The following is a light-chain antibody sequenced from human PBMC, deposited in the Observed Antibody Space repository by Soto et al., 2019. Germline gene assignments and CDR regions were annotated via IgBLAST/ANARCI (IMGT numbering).Light chain of an antibody. J-gene: IGKJ5*01. CDR3: QQYNIWRSIT. Sequence: VLTQSPATLSLSPGERSTLSCRASQSVSSYLAWYQQKPGQAPRLLIYDTSTRAAGVPARFSGSGYGTDFTLTISSLQSEDFAVYYCQQYNIWRSITFGQGTRLEIK. V-gene: IGKV3-15*01. CDR1: QSVSSY. CDR2: DTS.